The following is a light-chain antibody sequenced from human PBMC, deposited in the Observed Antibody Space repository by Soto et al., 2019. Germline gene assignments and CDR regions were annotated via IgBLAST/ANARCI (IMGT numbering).Light chain of an antibody. V-gene: IGKV3-11*01. CDR2: DAS. J-gene: IGKJ4*01. CDR1: QSVRSC. CDR3: QQRSNWPPT. Sequence: EIVLTQSPATLSLSLGERATLSCRASQSVRSCLAWYQQKPGQAPRLLIYDASNRATGIPARFSGSGSGTDFTLTISSLQPEDFVVYYCQQRSNWPPTFGGGTKVEIK.